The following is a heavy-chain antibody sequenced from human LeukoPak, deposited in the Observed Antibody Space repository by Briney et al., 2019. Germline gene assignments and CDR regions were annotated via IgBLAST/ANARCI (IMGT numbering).Heavy chain of an antibody. J-gene: IGHJ4*02. V-gene: IGHV4-39*07. Sequence: SETLSLTCTVFGGSISSATDYWGWIRQPPGKGLEWIGSIYHSGNTYYNPSLKSRVTISVDTSKNQFSLKLNSVTAADTAVYYCARAGYGDSDFDYWGQGTLVTVSS. CDR2: IYHSGNT. D-gene: IGHD4-17*01. CDR1: GGSISSATDY. CDR3: ARAGYGDSDFDY.